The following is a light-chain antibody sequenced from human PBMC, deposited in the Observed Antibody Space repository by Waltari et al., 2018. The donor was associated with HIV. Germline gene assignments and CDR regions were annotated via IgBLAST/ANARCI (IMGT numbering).Light chain of an antibody. CDR2: GAS. CDR1: RSLSGH. V-gene: IGKV3-15*01. CDR3: KQYINPPYT. J-gene: IGKJ2*01. Sequence: EILMTQSPLTLSVSPGNKASLSCRASRSLSGHLAWYQQKPGQAPRLLISGASSRATDIPARFSGTWSGTDYTLTISNLQSEDSAVYYCKQYINPPYTFGQGTKVEVK.